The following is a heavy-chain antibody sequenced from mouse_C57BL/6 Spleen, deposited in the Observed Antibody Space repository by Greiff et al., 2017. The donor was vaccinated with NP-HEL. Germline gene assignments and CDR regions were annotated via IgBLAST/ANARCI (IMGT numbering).Heavy chain of an antibody. CDR2: IDPEDGDT. J-gene: IGHJ3*01. V-gene: IGHV14-1*01. CDR3: TTAQATFWFAY. D-gene: IGHD3-2*02. CDR1: GFNIKDYY. Sequence: EVQLQQSGAELVRPGASVKLSCTASGFNIKDYYMHWVKQRPEQGLEWIGRIDPEDGDTEYAPKFQGKATMTADTSSNTAYLQLSSLTSEDPAVYYCTTAQATFWFAYWGQGTLVTVSA.